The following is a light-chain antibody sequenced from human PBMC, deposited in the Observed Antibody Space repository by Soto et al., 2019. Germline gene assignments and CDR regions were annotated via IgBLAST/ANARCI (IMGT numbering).Light chain of an antibody. CDR1: QSLSSSL. Sequence: EIVLTQSPGTLSLSPGERATLSCRASQSLSSSLLAWYQQKPGQAPGLLIYGASSRVTGIPDRFSGSGSGTDFTLTISRLEPEDFAVYYCQQYGISPLTFGGGTKVEIK. CDR2: GAS. CDR3: QQYGISPLT. V-gene: IGKV3-20*01. J-gene: IGKJ4*01.